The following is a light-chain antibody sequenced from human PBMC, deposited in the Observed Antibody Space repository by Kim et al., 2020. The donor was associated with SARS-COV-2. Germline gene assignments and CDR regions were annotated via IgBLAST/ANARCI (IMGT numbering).Light chain of an antibody. CDR1: QSISSW. CDR2: KAS. V-gene: IGKV1-5*03. J-gene: IGKJ1*01. Sequence: LSASVGDRVTITCRASQSISSWLAWYQQKPGKAPKLLIYKASSLESGVPSRFSGSGSGTEFTLTISSLQPDDFATYYCQQYNSYRTFGQGTKVDIK. CDR3: QQYNSYRT.